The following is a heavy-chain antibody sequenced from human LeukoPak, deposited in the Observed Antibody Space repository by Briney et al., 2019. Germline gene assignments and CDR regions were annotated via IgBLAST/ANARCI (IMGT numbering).Heavy chain of an antibody. D-gene: IGHD2-21*02. V-gene: IGHV3-30*02. Sequence: GGSLRLSCAGSGFTFSDYWMTWVRQAPGKGLEWVAFIRLDGITAYYTDSVKGRFTISRDNSKKTLFLQMNSLRAEDTAVYYCARDVLGCGGDCYSALLYPYFELWGRGTLVTVSS. J-gene: IGHJ2*01. CDR1: GFTFSDYW. CDR3: ARDVLGCGGDCYSALLYPYFEL. CDR2: IRLDGITA.